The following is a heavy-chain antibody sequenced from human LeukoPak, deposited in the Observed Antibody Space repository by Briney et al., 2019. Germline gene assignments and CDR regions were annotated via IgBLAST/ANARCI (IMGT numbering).Heavy chain of an antibody. D-gene: IGHD1-1*01. CDR1: GFTFSSYS. J-gene: IGHJ4*02. Sequence: RGSLRLSCAASGFTFSSYSTNWVRQAPGKGLEWVSSISSSSSYIYYADSVKGRFTISRDNAKNSLCLQMNSLRAEDTAVYYCARDRTGTTNWGQGTLVTVSS. V-gene: IGHV3-21*01. CDR3: ARDRTGTTN. CDR2: ISSSSSYI.